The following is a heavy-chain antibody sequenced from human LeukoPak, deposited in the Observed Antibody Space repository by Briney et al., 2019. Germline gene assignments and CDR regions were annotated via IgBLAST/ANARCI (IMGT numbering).Heavy chain of an antibody. CDR3: ARVYCSSTSCLMYFDY. D-gene: IGHD2-2*01. CDR1: GYTFTSYY. Sequence: ASVKVSCKASGYTFTSYYMHWVRQAPGQGLEWMGIINPSGGSTSYAQKFQGRVTMTRDTSTSIVYMELSSLRSEDTAVYYCARVYCSSTSCLMYFDYWGQGTLVTVSS. CDR2: INPSGGST. J-gene: IGHJ4*02. V-gene: IGHV1-46*01.